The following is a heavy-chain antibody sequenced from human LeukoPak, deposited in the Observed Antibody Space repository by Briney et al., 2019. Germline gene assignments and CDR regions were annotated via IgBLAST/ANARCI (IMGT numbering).Heavy chain of an antibody. CDR2: TRNKGNSYTT. CDR1: GFTFSDHY. Sequence: GGSLRLSCAASGFTFSDHYMDWVRQAPGKGLEWVGRTRNKGNSYTTQYAASVKGRFTISRDDSQNSLYLQMNSLKTEDTAVYYCVRGIPSGAIFDYWGQGTLVTVSS. D-gene: IGHD6-25*01. J-gene: IGHJ4*02. V-gene: IGHV3-72*01. CDR3: VRGIPSGAIFDY.